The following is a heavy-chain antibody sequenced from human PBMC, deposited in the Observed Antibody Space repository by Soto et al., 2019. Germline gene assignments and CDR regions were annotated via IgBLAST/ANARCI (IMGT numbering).Heavy chain of an antibody. Sequence: SETLSLTCTVSGGSIRSSAYQWGWIRQPPGRGLEWIGSAYYSESTYYNPSLKSRVAVSVDTSKNQFSLKVTSVTAADTAVYYCARAARLQAHYYYGMDVWGQGTTVTVSS. CDR1: GGSIRSSAYQ. J-gene: IGHJ6*02. D-gene: IGHD4-4*01. V-gene: IGHV4-39*02. CDR3: ARAARLQAHYYYGMDV. CDR2: AYYSEST.